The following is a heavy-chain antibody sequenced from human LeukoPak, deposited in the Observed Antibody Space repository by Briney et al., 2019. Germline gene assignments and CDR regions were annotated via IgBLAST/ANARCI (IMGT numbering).Heavy chain of an antibody. V-gene: IGHV4-59*01. Sequence: SETLSLTCTVSGGSISSNYWSWIRQLPGKELEWIGYIYYSGSTNYNPSLKSRVTISVDTSKNQFPLKLSSVTAADTAMYYCARIRVAVAGFDYWGQGTLVTASS. CDR2: IYYSGST. CDR3: ARIRVAVAGFDY. J-gene: IGHJ4*02. CDR1: GGSISSNY. D-gene: IGHD6-19*01.